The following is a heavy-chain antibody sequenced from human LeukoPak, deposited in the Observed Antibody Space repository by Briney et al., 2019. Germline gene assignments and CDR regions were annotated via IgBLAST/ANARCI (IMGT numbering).Heavy chain of an antibody. CDR2: INPNSGGT. CDR1: GYTFTSYD. J-gene: IGHJ4*02. CDR3: ARDSGIAAARN. D-gene: IGHD6-13*01. V-gene: IGHV1-2*06. Sequence: ASVKVSCKASGYTFTSYDINWVRQATGQGLEWMGRINPNSGGTNYAQKFQGRVTMTRGTSISTAYMELSRLRSDDTAVYYCARDSGIAAARNWGQGTLVTVSS.